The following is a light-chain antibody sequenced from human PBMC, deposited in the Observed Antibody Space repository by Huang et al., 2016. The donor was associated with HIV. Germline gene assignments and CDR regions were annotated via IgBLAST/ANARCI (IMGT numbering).Light chain of an antibody. CDR3: QQYGNSPLT. CDR2: DAS. J-gene: IGKJ4*01. Sequence: EIVLTQSPGTLSLSPGERATLSCRASQSVSSSYLAWYQQKPGQAPRRLIYDASSRATGIPDRFSGSGSGTDFTLTISRLEPEDFAVYYCQQYGNSPLTFGGGTKVEIK. CDR1: QSVSSSY. V-gene: IGKV3-20*01.